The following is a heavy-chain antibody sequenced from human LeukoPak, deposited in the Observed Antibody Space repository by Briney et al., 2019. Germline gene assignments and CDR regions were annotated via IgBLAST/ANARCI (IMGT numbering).Heavy chain of an antibody. CDR3: ARPTSAYSYNAFDI. D-gene: IGHD3-22*01. Sequence: PGGSLRLSCTASGFTFIDFHMNWVRQAPGKGLEWVSSITYTTNTIFYVDSVRGRFTISRDNAKNSLYLQMNSLRAEDTAVYYCARPTSAYSYNAFDIWGQGTMVTVSS. CDR1: GFTFIDFH. J-gene: IGHJ3*02. V-gene: IGHV3-48*01. CDR2: ITYTTNTI.